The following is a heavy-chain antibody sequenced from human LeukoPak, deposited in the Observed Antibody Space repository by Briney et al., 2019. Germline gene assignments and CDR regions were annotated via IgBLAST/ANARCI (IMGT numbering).Heavy chain of an antibody. CDR2: ISGSSRYF. D-gene: IGHD3-10*01. J-gene: IGHJ4*02. CDR1: GFPFSIYM. CDR3: ATSWGFGDNY. Sequence: GGSLRLSCVASGFPFSIYMMNWVRQAPGKGLEWVSSISGSSRYFSYADSLKGRFTISRDNAKNSLYLQMDSLGVEDTAFYYCATSWGFGDNYWGQGTLVTVSP. V-gene: IGHV3-21*01.